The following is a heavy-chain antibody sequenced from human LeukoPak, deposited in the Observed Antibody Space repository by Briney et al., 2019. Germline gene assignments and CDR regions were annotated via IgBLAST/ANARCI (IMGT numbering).Heavy chain of an antibody. CDR3: ARDGIGGDYGY. Sequence: SSVKVSCKASGGTFSSYAISWVRQAPGQGLEWMGRIIPILGIANYAQKFQGRVTITADKSTSTAYMELSSLRSEDTAVYYCARDGIGGDYGYWGQGTLVTVSS. V-gene: IGHV1-69*04. CDR2: IIPILGIA. J-gene: IGHJ4*02. CDR1: GGTFSSYA. D-gene: IGHD4-17*01.